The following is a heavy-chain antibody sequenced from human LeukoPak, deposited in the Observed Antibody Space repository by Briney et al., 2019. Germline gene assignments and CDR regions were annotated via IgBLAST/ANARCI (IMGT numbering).Heavy chain of an antibody. CDR3: AAGGQYSGSYLSDFDY. J-gene: IGHJ4*02. D-gene: IGHD1-26*01. Sequence: SVKVSCKASGFTFISSAMQWVRQARGQRLEWIGWIVVGSGNTNYAQKFQERVTITRDMSTSTAYMELSSLRSEDTAVYYCAAGGQYSGSYLSDFDYWGQGTLVTVSS. CDR2: IVVGSGNT. V-gene: IGHV1-58*02. CDR1: GFTFISSA.